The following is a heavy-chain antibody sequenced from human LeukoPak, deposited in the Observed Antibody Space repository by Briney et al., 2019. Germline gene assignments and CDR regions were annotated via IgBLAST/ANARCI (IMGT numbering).Heavy chain of an antibody. Sequence: ASETLSLTCTVSGGSIGSYYWSWIRQPPGKGLEWIGYISYSGSTNFNPSLKSRVTISVDTSKNQFSLKLSSVTAADTAVYYCARDRTTKGDLWGQGTLVTVSS. CDR1: GGSIGSYY. V-gene: IGHV4-59*01. CDR3: ARDRTTKGDL. J-gene: IGHJ4*02. CDR2: ISYSGST. D-gene: IGHD1-26*01.